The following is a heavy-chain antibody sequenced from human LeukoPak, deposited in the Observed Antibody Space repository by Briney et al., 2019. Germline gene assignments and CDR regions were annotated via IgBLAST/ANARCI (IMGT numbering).Heavy chain of an antibody. CDR3: ARDGALQGPDY. V-gene: IGHV1-46*01. CDR2: INPSGGSA. J-gene: IGHJ4*02. CDR1: GYTFTSYY. D-gene: IGHD1-26*01. Sequence: ASVKVSCKASGYTFTSYYMHWVRQAPGQGLEWMGIINPSGGSASYAQKFQGRVTMTRDTSTSTVYMELSSLRSEDTAVYYCARDGALQGPDYWGQGTLVTVSS.